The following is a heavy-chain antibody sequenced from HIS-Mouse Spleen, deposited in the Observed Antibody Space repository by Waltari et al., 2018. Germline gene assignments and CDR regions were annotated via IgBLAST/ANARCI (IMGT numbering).Heavy chain of an antibody. Sequence: EVQLVESGGGLVKPGGSLKLSCAASGFTFSSYSLNWVRQAPGKGLEWVSSISSSSSYIYYADSVKGRFTISRDNAKNSLYLQMNSLRAEDTAVYYCARDGYSGYDYWYFDLWGRGTLVTVSS. CDR3: ARDGYSGYDYWYFDL. V-gene: IGHV3-21*01. D-gene: IGHD5-12*01. CDR1: GFTFSSYS. CDR2: ISSSSSYI. J-gene: IGHJ2*01.